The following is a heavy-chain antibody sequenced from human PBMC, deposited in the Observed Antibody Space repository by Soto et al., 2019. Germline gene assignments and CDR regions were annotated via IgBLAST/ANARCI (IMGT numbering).Heavy chain of an antibody. Sequence: SETLSLTCIVSNYSISSGYHWGWIRQPPGKGLEGIGTIYQSGNTYQNPSLKSRVILSIDTSKNQFSLNLRNVTAADTAVYYCVRGKVNFDFWGKGILVTVYS. CDR3: VRGKVNFDF. J-gene: IGHJ4*02. V-gene: IGHV4-38-2*02. CDR1: NYSISSGYH. CDR2: IYQSGNT.